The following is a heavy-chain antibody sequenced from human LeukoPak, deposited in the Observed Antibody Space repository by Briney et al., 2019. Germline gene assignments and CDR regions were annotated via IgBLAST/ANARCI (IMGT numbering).Heavy chain of an antibody. CDR3: ARDAPTGFYDSSGYKAFDI. CDR2: IYTSGST. CDR1: GGSISSYY. D-gene: IGHD3-22*01. V-gene: IGHV4-4*07. J-gene: IGHJ3*02. Sequence: SETLSHTCTVSGGSISSYYWSWIRQPAGKGLEWIGRIYTSGSTNYNPSLKSRVTMSVDTFKNQFSLKLSSVTAADTAVYYCARDAPTGFYDSSGYKAFDIWGQGTMVTVSS.